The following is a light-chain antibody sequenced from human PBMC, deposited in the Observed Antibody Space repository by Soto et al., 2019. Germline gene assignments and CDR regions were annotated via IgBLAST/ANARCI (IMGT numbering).Light chain of an antibody. CDR1: SSDLGGYNY. J-gene: IGLJ1*01. CDR3: NSFTDSSLYV. CDR2: EVT. Sequence: QSARTQPASVSGSLGQSITISCTGTSSDLGGYNYVSWYQQHPGKAPRLVIYEVTNRPSGVSNRFSGSKSGNTASLTISGLQADDEADYYCNSFTDSSLYVFGTGTKV. V-gene: IGLV2-14*01.